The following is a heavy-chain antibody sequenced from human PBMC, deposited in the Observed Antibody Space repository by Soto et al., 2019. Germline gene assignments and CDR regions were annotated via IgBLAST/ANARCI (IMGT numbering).Heavy chain of an antibody. Sequence: PSEALSLKCSVYGGSFRGYYWSWIRQPRGKGLEWIGEINHSGSTNYNPSLKSRVTISVDTSKNQFSLKLSSVTAADTAVYFCARGSSGYISSWYYFDYWGRGNLVTVSS. V-gene: IGHV4-34*01. D-gene: IGHD6-13*01. CDR2: INHSGST. J-gene: IGHJ4*02. CDR1: GGSFRGYY. CDR3: ARGSSGYISSWYYFDY.